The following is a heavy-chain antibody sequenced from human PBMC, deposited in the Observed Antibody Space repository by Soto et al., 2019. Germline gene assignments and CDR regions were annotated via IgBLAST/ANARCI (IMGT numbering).Heavy chain of an antibody. J-gene: IGHJ4*02. CDR3: AKGLAWPGLLDY. CDR2: ISGSGGST. D-gene: IGHD6-19*01. V-gene: IGHV3-23*01. CDR1: GFTLSSYA. Sequence: GCSLRLFCASSGFTLSSYAMSWVRQAPGKGLEWVSAISGSGGSTYYADSVKGRFTISRDNSKNTLYLQMNSLRAEDTAVYYCAKGLAWPGLLDYWGQGTLVTVSS.